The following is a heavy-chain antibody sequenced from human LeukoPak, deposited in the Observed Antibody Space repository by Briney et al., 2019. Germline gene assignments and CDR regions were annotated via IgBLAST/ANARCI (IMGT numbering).Heavy chain of an antibody. CDR1: GYTFTGYY. Sequence: ASVKVSCKASGYTFTGYYMHWVRQAPGQGLEWMGWINPNSGGTDYAQKFQGRVTMTRDTSISTAYMELSRLRSDDTAVYYCARGNWNHRVGHFDYWGQGTLVTVSS. V-gene: IGHV1-2*02. CDR3: ARGNWNHRVGHFDY. D-gene: IGHD1-14*01. J-gene: IGHJ4*02. CDR2: INPNSGGT.